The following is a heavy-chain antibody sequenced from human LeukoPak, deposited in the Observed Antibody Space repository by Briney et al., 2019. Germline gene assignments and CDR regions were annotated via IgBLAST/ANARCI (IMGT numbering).Heavy chain of an antibody. J-gene: IGHJ4*02. CDR2: IYYSGST. CDR1: GGSISGGGYY. Sequence: SQTLSLTCTVSGGSISGGGYYWSWIRQPPGKGLEWIGSIYYSGSTYYNPSLKSRVTISVDTSKNQFSLRLSSVTAADTAVYYCARHLGQWLDYFDYWGQGALVTVSS. V-gene: IGHV4-39*01. CDR3: ARHLGQWLDYFDY. D-gene: IGHD6-19*01.